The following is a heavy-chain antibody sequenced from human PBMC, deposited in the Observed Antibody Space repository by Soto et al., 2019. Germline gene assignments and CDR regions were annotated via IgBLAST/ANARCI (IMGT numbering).Heavy chain of an antibody. V-gene: IGHV1-18*01. Sequence: QVQLVQSGAEVKKPGASVKVSCKASGYTFTSYGISWVRQAPGQGLEWMGWISAYNGNTNYAQKXXXXXXXXXXXXXXXXXXXXXXXXXXXXXXXXXXXXXXXXXXGVCSFYGMDVWGQGTTVTVSS. CDR1: GYTFTSYG. J-gene: IGHJ6*02. CDR3: XXXXXXXXXGVCSFYGMDV. CDR2: ISAYNGNT.